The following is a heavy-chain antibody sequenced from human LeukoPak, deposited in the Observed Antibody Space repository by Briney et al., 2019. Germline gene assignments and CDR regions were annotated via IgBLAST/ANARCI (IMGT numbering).Heavy chain of an antibody. V-gene: IGHV3-48*03. D-gene: IGHD5-18*01. CDR3: AKDAKVERPWIQLWSHIDY. CDR2: ISSSGSTI. CDR1: GFTFSSYE. Sequence: GGSLRLSCAASGFTFSSYEMNWVRQAPGKGLEWVSYISSSGSTIYYADSVKGRFTISRDNAKNTLYLQMNSLRAEDTAVYYCAKDAKVERPWIQLWSHIDYWGQGTLVTVSS. J-gene: IGHJ4*02.